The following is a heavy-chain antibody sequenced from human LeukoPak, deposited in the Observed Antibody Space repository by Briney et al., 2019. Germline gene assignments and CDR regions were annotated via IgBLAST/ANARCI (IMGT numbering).Heavy chain of an antibody. CDR1: GGSISSYY. J-gene: IGHJ4*02. CDR2: IYYGGST. V-gene: IGHV4-59*01. D-gene: IGHD2-8*01. Sequence: SETLSLTCTVSGGSISSYYWSWIRQPPGKGLEWIGYIYYGGSTNYNPSLKSRVTISVDTSKNQFSLKLSSVTAADTAVYYCARGPDVLDYWGQGTLVTVSS. CDR3: ARGPDVLDY.